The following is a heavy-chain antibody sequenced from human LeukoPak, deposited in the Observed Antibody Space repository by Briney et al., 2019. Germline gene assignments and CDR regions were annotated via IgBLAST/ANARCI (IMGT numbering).Heavy chain of an antibody. CDR1: GGSISSASYY. V-gene: IGHV4-39*01. J-gene: IGHJ5*02. Sequence: PSETLSLTCNVSGGSISSASYYWGWLRQPPGKGLEWIGSIYYTGTTYQSPSLKSRVTISVHTSKNQFSLKLSSVTAADTAVYYCARQQCNGGSCYSRAIWFDPWGQGTLVTVSS. CDR3: ARQQCNGGSCYSRAIWFDP. CDR2: IYYTGTT. D-gene: IGHD2-15*01.